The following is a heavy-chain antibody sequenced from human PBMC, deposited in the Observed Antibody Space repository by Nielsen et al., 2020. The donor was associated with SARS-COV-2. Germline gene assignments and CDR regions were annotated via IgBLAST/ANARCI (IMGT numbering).Heavy chain of an antibody. D-gene: IGHD5-12*01. CDR2: ISFDGSNK. V-gene: IGHV3-30-3*01. Sequence: GESLKISCAASGFTFSSYAMHWVRQAPGKGLEWAAVISFDGSNKYYADSVKGRFTISRDNSKNTLYLQMNSLRAEDTAVFHCAREGPGYYFDFWGQGTLVTVSS. J-gene: IGHJ4*02. CDR3: AREGPGYYFDF. CDR1: GFTFSSYA.